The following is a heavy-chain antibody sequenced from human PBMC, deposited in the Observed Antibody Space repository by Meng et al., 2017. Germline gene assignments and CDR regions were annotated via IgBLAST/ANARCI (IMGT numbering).Heavy chain of an antibody. CDR2: IKQDGSEK. V-gene: IGHV3-7*03. Sequence: GESLKISCAASGFTFSSYWMSWVRQAPGKGLEWVANIKQDGSEKYYVDSVKGRFTISRDNAKNSLYLQMNSLRAEDTAVYYCAKSPYDFWSGYGYYYYYGMDVWGQGTTVTVSS. CDR1: GFTFSSYW. CDR3: AKSPYDFWSGYGYYYYYGMDV. D-gene: IGHD3-3*01. J-gene: IGHJ6*02.